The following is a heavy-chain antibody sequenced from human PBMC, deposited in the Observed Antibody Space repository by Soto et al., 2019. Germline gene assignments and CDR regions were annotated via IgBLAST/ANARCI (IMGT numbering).Heavy chain of an antibody. Sequence: QVQLVQSGAEVKKPGSSVKVSCKASGGTFSSYAISWVRQAPGQGLEWMGGIIPIFGTANYAQKFQGRVTIPADESTSTAYMELSSLRSEDTAVYYCARNTHRHDYGDYWGSFRYYGMDVWGQGTTVTVSS. CDR3: ARNTHRHDYGDYWGSFRYYGMDV. CDR1: GGTFSSYA. J-gene: IGHJ6*02. V-gene: IGHV1-69*01. D-gene: IGHD4-17*01. CDR2: IIPIFGTA.